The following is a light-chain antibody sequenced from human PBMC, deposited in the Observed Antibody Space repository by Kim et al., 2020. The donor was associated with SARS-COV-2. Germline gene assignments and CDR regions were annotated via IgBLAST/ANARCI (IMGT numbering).Light chain of an antibody. CDR1: QSVSSSY. V-gene: IGKV3-20*01. J-gene: IGKJ2*03. CDR2: GAS. Sequence: SPGERATLSCRASQSVSSSYLAWYQQKPGQAPRLLIYGASSRATGIPDRFSGSGSGTDFTLTISRLEPEDFAVYYCQQYGSSPGYSFGQGTKLEI. CDR3: QQYGSSPGYS.